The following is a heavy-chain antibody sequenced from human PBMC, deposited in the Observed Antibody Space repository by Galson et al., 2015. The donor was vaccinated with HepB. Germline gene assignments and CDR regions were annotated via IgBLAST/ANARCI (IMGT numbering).Heavy chain of an antibody. Sequence: ETLSLTCTVSGVSISSSLYYWVWVRQPPEKGLEWIGSIYYTGNTYYEASLKSRVTVSMDKSRNQFSLRMNSVTAADTAVYFCARAAGDSSSYANDYWGQGMLVTVSA. D-gene: IGHD5-18*01. CDR2: IYYTGNT. CDR3: ARAAGDSSSYANDY. J-gene: IGHJ4*02. CDR1: GVSISSSLYY. V-gene: IGHV4-39*07.